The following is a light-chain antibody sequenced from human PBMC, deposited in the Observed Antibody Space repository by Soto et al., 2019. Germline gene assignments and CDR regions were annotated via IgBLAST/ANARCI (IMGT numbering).Light chain of an antibody. CDR3: PQYNNLWT. CDR1: QSVSNN. J-gene: IGKJ1*01. Sequence: EIVMTQSPATLSVSPGERATLSCRASQSVSNNLAWYQKKPGQAPRLLIYGASTRATCIPARFSGSGSGTGFTLTINHLQAEDFAVYLWPQYNNLWTFRQGTKGEIK. CDR2: GAS. V-gene: IGKV3-15*01.